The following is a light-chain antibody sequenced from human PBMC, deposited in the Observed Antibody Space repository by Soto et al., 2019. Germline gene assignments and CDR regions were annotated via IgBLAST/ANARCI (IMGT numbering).Light chain of an antibody. CDR2: DAS. Sequence: EIVLTQSPATLSLSPGERATLSCRASQSVTSYLAWYQQKPGQAPRLFIYDASNRATGITARFSGSGSGTDFTLPISSLEPEDFAVYYCQQRSNWPLTFGQGTKVDIK. CDR3: QQRSNWPLT. J-gene: IGKJ1*01. V-gene: IGKV3-11*01. CDR1: QSVTSY.